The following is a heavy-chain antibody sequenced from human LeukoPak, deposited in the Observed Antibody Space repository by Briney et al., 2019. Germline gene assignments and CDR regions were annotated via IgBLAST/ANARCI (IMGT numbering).Heavy chain of an antibody. D-gene: IGHD3-10*01. J-gene: IGHJ6*03. CDR1: GFTFSDYS. CDR2: ISSSSSNI. CDR3: AKNFRDYYYYYMDV. V-gene: IGHV3-21*01. Sequence: GGSLTLSCAASGFTFSDYSMKWIRQAPGKGLELVSSISSSSSNIYYADSVKGRFTISRDNAKNSLYLQMNSLRAEDTAVYYCAKNFRDYYYYYMDVWGKGTTVTISS.